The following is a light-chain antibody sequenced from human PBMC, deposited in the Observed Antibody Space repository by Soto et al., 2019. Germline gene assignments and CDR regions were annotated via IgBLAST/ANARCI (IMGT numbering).Light chain of an antibody. CDR3: MQALQTPWT. V-gene: IGKV2-28*01. Sequence: DIVMTQSPLSLPVTPGEPASISCRSSQSLLHSNGYNYLDWYLQKPGQSPQLLIYLGSNRASGVPDRFCGSGSGTDFTLKISRVVAEDDGVYYCMQALQTPWTFGQGTTVEIK. J-gene: IGKJ1*01. CDR1: QSLLHSNGYNY. CDR2: LGS.